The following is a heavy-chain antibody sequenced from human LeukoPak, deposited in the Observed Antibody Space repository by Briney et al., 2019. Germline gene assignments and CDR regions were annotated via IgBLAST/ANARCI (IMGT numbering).Heavy chain of an antibody. CDR1: GGSISSTSNY. CDR2: IYYSGST. CDR3: AGDVSYYGMDV. J-gene: IGHJ6*01. V-gene: IGHV4-39*07. Sequence: SETLSLTCSASGGSISSTSNYWGWIRQPPGTGLEWIGSIYYSGSTYYNPSLKSRVTMSVDTSKNQFSLKLSSVTAADTAVYYCAGDVSYYGMDVWGQGTTVTVSS.